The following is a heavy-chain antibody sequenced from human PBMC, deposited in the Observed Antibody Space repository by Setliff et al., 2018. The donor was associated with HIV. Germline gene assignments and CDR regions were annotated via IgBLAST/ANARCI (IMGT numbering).Heavy chain of an antibody. V-gene: IGHV4-39*01. Sequence: SETLSLTCTVSGVSINNNNYYWGWIRQPPGKGLEWIGSIYYSGSTYYNPSLKSRVTISVDTSKNQFSLNLTSVTATDTAVYYCASRPYSYDYSGRVFDFWGQGALVTVSS. D-gene: IGHD3-22*01. CDR2: IYYSGST. CDR3: ASRPYSYDYSGRVFDF. J-gene: IGHJ4*02. CDR1: GVSINNNNYY.